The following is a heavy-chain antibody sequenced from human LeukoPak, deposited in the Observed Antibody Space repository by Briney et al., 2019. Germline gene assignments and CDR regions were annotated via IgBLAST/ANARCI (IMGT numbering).Heavy chain of an antibody. J-gene: IGHJ4*02. D-gene: IGHD3-10*01. V-gene: IGHV4-30-4*01. CDR3: ARDGSGNFDY. Sequence: PSQTLSLTCTVSGGSISSGDYYWSWIRQPPGKGLEWIGEIYHSGSTNYNPSLKSRVTISVDKSKNQFSLKLSSVTAADTAVYYCARDGSGNFDYWGQGTLVTVSS. CDR1: GGSISSGDYY. CDR2: IYHSGST.